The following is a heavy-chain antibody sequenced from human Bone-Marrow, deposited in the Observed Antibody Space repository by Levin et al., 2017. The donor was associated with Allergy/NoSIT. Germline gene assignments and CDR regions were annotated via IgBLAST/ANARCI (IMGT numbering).Heavy chain of an antibody. CDR3: ARGMQGWPQSPLDY. J-gene: IGHJ4*02. CDR1: GFPFSNHA. V-gene: IGHV3-30*03. Sequence: PGGSLRLSCAGSGFPFSNHAMNWVRQAPGKGLEWVALISYDGRYTFYADSVKGRFTISRDNARNTVYLDMNSLRGEDSGVLYCARGMQGWPQSPLDYWGQGTLLTVSS. CDR2: ISYDGRYT. D-gene: IGHD5-24*01.